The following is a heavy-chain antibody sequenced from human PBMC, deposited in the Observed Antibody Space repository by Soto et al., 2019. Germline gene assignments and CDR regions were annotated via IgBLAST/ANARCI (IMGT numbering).Heavy chain of an antibody. J-gene: IGHJ4*02. Sequence: PSETLSLTCTVSGGSISSYYWSWIRQPPWKGLEWITYIYYSGSTNYNPSLKSRVTISVDTSKNQFSLKLSSVTAADTAVYYCARDQGYSHYWGQGTLVTVSS. CDR2: IYYSGST. D-gene: IGHD5-18*01. CDR1: GGSISSYY. V-gene: IGHV4-59*12. CDR3: ARDQGYSHY.